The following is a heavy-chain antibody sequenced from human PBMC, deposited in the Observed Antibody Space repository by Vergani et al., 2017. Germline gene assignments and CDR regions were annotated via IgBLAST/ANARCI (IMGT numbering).Heavy chain of an antibody. CDR1: GFTFSDYY. CDR2: ISSSSSYT. D-gene: IGHD3-10*01. V-gene: IGHV3-11*05. Sequence: QVQLVESGGGLVKPGGSLRLSCAASGFTFSDYYMSWIRQAPGKGLEWVSYISSSSSYTNYADSVKGRFTISRDNAKTSLYLQMNSLRAEDTAVYYCARDVDATMVREDAFDIWGQGTMVTVSS. CDR3: ARDVDATMVREDAFDI. J-gene: IGHJ3*02.